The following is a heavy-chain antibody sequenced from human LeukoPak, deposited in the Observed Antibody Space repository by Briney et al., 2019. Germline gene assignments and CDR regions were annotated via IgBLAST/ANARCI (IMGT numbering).Heavy chain of an antibody. CDR2: IYHSGST. D-gene: IGHD2-15*01. CDR1: GGSISSGGYS. J-gene: IGHJ4*02. CDR3: ARVRGCSGGGCFPPGYFDY. Sequence: SQTLSLTCAVSGGSISSGGYSWSWIRQPPGKGLEWIGYIYHSGSTYYNPSLKSRVTISVDRSKNQFSLKLSSVTAADTAVYYCARVRGCSGGGCFPPGYFDYWGQGTLVTVSS. V-gene: IGHV4-30-2*01.